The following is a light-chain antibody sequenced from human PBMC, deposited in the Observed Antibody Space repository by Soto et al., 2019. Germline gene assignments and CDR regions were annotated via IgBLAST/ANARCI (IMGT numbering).Light chain of an antibody. Sequence: EIVMTQSPATLSVSPGETATLSCRASQSIGNNLAWYQHKSGQAPRLLVFAASTTATGVPARFSASGSGTDFTLTISGLQSQDFAVYYCQQYNEWPPSYTFGQGTKLEI. J-gene: IGKJ2*01. CDR3: QQYNEWPPSYT. V-gene: IGKV3-15*01. CDR1: QSIGNN. CDR2: AAS.